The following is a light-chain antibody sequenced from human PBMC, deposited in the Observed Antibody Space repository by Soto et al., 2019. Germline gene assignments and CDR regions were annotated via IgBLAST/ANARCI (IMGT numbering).Light chain of an antibody. V-gene: IGKV3-11*01. CDR3: QQRGNWPPLT. J-gene: IGKJ4*01. CDR2: EAS. Sequence: EIVLTQSPATLSLSPWETATLSCRASRSVDSHLAWYQHKPGQAPRLLIFEASTRATGVPARFSGSGSGTHFTLTINSLEPEDFAVYYCQQRGNWPPLTFGGGTKVDIK. CDR1: RSVDSH.